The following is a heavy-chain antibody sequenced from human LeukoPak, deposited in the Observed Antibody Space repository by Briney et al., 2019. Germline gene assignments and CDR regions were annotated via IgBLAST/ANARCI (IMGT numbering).Heavy chain of an antibody. D-gene: IGHD4-17*01. CDR1: GYSFTSSW. Sequence: GESLKISCKGSGYSFTSSWIGWVRQMPGKGLEWMGIIYPGDSDTRYSPSFLGQVTISADRSTSTAYLQWNSVKASDTAMYYCARPPIDYGDSYDAFDIWGQGTMVTVSS. V-gene: IGHV5-51*01. CDR3: ARPPIDYGDSYDAFDI. CDR2: IYPGDSDT. J-gene: IGHJ3*02.